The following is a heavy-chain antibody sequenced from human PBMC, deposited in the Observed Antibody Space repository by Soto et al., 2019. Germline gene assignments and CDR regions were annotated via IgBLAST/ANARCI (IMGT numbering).Heavy chain of an antibody. V-gene: IGHV4-4*02. CDR1: GGSISSSNW. Sequence: SETLSLTCAVSGGSISSSNWWGWVRQPPGKGLEWIGEIYHSGSTNYNPSLKSRVTISVDKSKNQFSLKLSSVTAADTAVYYCARVYLWPIPLSGSYSLEQYFDYWGQGTLVTVSS. D-gene: IGHD1-26*01. CDR3: ARVYLWPIPLSGSYSLEQYFDY. J-gene: IGHJ4*02. CDR2: IYHSGST.